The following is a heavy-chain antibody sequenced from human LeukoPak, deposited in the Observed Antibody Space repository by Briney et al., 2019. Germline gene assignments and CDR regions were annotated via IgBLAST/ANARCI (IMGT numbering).Heavy chain of an antibody. CDR2: IYPGDSDT. J-gene: IGHJ4*02. V-gene: IGHV5-51*01. CDR1: GYSFTSYW. Sequence: PGESLKISCQVSGYSFTSYWIAWVRQMPEKGLEWMGIIYPGDSDTRYSPSFQGQVTISADRSITTAYLQWSSLKASDTGMYYCARHKDYGDATLTDWGQGTLVTVSS. D-gene: IGHD4-17*01. CDR3: ARHKDYGDATLTD.